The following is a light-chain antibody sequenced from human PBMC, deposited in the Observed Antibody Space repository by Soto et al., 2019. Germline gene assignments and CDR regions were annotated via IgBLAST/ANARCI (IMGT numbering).Light chain of an antibody. V-gene: IGLV2-23*03. J-gene: IGLJ2*01. CDR3: CSYAGSSTFDVV. CDR2: EGS. Sequence: QSALTQPASVSGSPGQSITISCTGTSSDVGSYNLVSWYQQHPGKAPKLMIYEGSNGPSGVSNRFSGSTSGNTASLTISGLQAEDEADYYCCSYAGSSTFDVVFGGGTKLTVL. CDR1: SSDVGSYNL.